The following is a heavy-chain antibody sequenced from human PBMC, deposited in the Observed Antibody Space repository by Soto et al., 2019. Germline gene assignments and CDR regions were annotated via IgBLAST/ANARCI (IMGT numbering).Heavy chain of an antibody. CDR3: AASPIVATIFDY. V-gene: IGHV4-39*01. CDR1: GGSISSSSYY. D-gene: IGHD5-12*01. CDR2: IYYSGST. J-gene: IGHJ4*02. Sequence: QLQLQESGPGLVKPSETLSLTCTVSGGSISSSSYYWGWIRQPPGKGLEWIGSIYYSGSTYYNPSLKSRVTISVDTSKNQFSLKLSSVTAADTAVYYCAASPIVATIFDYWGQGTLVTVSS.